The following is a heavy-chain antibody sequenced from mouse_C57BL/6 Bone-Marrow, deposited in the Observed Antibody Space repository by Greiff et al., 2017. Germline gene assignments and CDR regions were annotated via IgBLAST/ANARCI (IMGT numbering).Heavy chain of an antibody. D-gene: IGHD1-1*01. CDR3: ARWGTVVATDAMDY. CDR1: GYTFTDYY. CDR2: INPNNGGT. J-gene: IGHJ4*01. V-gene: IGHV1-26*01. Sequence: VQLQQSGPELVKPGASVKISCKASGYTFTDYYMNWVKQSHGKSLEWIGDINPNNGGTSYNQKFKGKATLTVDKSSSTAYMALRSLTSEDSAVYYCARWGTVVATDAMDYWGQGTSVTVSS.